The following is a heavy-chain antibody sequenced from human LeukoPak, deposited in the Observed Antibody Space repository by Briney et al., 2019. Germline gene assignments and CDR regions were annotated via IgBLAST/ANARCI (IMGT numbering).Heavy chain of an antibody. V-gene: IGHV3-74*01. J-gene: IGHJ4*02. D-gene: IGHD2/OR15-2a*01. CDR2: IHPDCDT. CDR3: ARDVRGPHDF. Sequence: GGSLRFSCAAAGFTLSNSWIYWGRQAPGNRLLWVSRIHPDCDTDYTASFKGRFTISADNANSTLYLQMNSLKASDTAIYRCARDVRGPHDFWSQGTLVTVYS. CDR1: GFTLSNSW.